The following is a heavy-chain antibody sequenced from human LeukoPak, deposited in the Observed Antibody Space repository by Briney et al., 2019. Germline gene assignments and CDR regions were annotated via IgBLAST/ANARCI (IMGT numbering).Heavy chain of an antibody. J-gene: IGHJ6*02. CDR2: IYHSGST. Sequence: PSETLSLTYTVSGGSISSYYWSWIRQPPGKGLEWIGYIYHSGSTNYNPSLKSRVTISVDTSKNQFSLKLSSVTAADTAVYYCARDLIPGPAGYYYGMDVWGQGTTVTVSS. CDR1: GGSISSYY. V-gene: IGHV4-59*01. CDR3: ARDLIPGPAGYYYGMDV.